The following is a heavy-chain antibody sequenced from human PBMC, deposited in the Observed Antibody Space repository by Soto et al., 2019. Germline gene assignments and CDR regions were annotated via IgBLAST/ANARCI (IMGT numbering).Heavy chain of an antibody. Sequence: ETLSLTCAVSGFFISSGNYWGWIREPPGKGLEWIGSIFHGGNTYYNPSLKSRVTISVDMSKNQFSLKLNSVTAADTAVYYCARARWYDAFDVWGQGTVVTVSS. D-gene: IGHD2-15*01. CDR2: IFHGGNT. J-gene: IGHJ3*01. CDR3: ARARWYDAFDV. V-gene: IGHV4-38-2*01. CDR1: GFFISSGNY.